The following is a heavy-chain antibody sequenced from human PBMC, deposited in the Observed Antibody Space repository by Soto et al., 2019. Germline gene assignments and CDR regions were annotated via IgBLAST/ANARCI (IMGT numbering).Heavy chain of an antibody. V-gene: IGHV3-23*01. CDR3: AKDPIVVVPAATYYYYYGMDV. J-gene: IGHJ6*02. CDR2: ISGSGGST. Sequence: GGSLRLSCAASGFTFSSYAMSWVRQAPGKGLEWVSAISGSGGSTYYADSVKGRFTISRDNSKNTLYLQMNSLRAEDTAVYYCAKDPIVVVPAATYYYYYGMDVWGQGTTVTVSS. CDR1: GFTFSSYA. D-gene: IGHD2-2*01.